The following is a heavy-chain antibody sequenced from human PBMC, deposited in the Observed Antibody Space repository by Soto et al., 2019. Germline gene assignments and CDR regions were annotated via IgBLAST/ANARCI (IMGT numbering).Heavy chain of an antibody. V-gene: IGHV4-59*01. CDR2: IYYSGTT. D-gene: IGHD3-22*01. J-gene: IGHJ4*02. Sequence: ASETLSLTCTVSGGSMSNYYWSWIRQPPGKGLEWLGYIYYSGTTNYNPSLKSRVTISVDTSKNQFSLRMTSGSAADTAVYYCARSTYYDGSSGFYQFDYWGQGTLVTVSS. CDR1: GGSMSNYY. CDR3: ARSTYYDGSSGFYQFDY.